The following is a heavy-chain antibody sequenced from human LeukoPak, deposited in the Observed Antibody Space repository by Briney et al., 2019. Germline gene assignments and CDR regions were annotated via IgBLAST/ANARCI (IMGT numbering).Heavy chain of an antibody. CDR1: GGSFSGYY. CDR2: INHSGST. D-gene: IGHD6-13*01. Sequence: SETLSLTCAVYGGSFSGYYWSWISQPPGKGVEWIGEINHSGSTNYNPSLKSRVTISVDTSKNQFSLKLNSVTAADTAVYYCARRPQSDSSSRFDPWGQGTLVTVSS. CDR3: ARRPQSDSSSRFDP. J-gene: IGHJ5*02. V-gene: IGHV4-34*01.